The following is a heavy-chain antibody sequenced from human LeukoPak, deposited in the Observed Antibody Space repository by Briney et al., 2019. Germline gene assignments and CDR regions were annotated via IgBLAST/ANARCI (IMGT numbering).Heavy chain of an antibody. CDR2: IIPIFGTA. J-gene: IGHJ4*02. D-gene: IGHD4-11*01. Sequence: ASVKVSCKASGGTFSSYAISWVRQAPGQGLEWMGGIIPIFGTANYAQAFQGRVTITTDESTSTAYMELSSLRSEDTAVYYCARSGIYSNYPSDYWGQGTLVTVSS. V-gene: IGHV1-69*05. CDR1: GGTFSSYA. CDR3: ARSGIYSNYPSDY.